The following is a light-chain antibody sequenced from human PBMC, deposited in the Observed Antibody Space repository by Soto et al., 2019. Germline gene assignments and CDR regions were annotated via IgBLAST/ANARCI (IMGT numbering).Light chain of an antibody. CDR3: QQRSNWPLT. V-gene: IGKV3-11*01. CDR2: DAS. Sequence: EIVLTQSPATLSLSPGESATLSCRATRSVSSYLAWYQQKPGQPPRLLIYDASSRPTDIPARFSGSGSGTDFSLPLSSLEPEDFALYYCQQRSNWPLTFGQGTRREIK. J-gene: IGKJ5*01. CDR1: RSVSSY.